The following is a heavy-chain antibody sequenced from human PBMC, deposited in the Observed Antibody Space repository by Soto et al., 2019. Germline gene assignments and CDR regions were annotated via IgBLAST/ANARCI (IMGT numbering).Heavy chain of an antibody. V-gene: IGHV3-30*18. J-gene: IGHJ5*02. D-gene: IGHD2-15*01. CDR1: GFTFSTYG. CDR2: ISYDGSNK. Sequence: QVQLVESGGGVVQPGRSLRLSCAVSGFTFSTYGMHWVRQAPGKGLEWVAVISYDGSNKYYADSVKGRFTISRDNSKNTLYLQMNSLRAEDTAVYYCAKMRGPHLLRGWFDPWGQGTLVTVSS. CDR3: AKMRGPHLLRGWFDP.